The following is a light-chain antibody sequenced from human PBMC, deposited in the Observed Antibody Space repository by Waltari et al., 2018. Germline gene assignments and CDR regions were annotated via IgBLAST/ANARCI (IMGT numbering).Light chain of an antibody. Sequence: EFVLTQSPGTLSLSPGERATLSCRASQSVSSSYFAGYQQKPGQAPRLLIYGASSRATGNPDRFSGSGSGTDFTLTISRLEPEDFAVYYCQQYGTSSYTFGQGTKLEIK. CDR1: QSVSSSY. V-gene: IGKV3-20*01. J-gene: IGKJ2*01. CDR3: QQYGTSSYT. CDR2: GAS.